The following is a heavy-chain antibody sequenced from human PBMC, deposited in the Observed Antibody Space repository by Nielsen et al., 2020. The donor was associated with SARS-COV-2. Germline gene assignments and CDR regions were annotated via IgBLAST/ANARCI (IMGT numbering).Heavy chain of an antibody. CDR2: IYHSGST. CDR3: ARAGHYYYGSGSHD. J-gene: IGHJ4*02. V-gene: IGHV4-34*01. CDR1: GGSFSGYY. D-gene: IGHD3-10*01. Sequence: SETLSLTCAVYGGSFSGYYWSWIRQPPGKGLEWIGEIYHSGSTNYNPSLKSRVTISVDKSKNQFSLKLSSVTAADTAVYYCARAGHYYYGSGSHDWGQGTLVTVSS.